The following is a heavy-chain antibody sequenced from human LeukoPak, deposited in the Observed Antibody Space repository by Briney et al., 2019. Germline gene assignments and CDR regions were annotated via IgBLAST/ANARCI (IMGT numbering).Heavy chain of an antibody. Sequence: PGGSLRLSCSVSGFRFGNYAMHWVRQAPGKGLEYVSTIDSGGRRTYYGDSVKGRFIISRDNSKNVLYLQMNSVRPEDTAVYHCATPLYSNTWGLDYWGQGTLVTVSS. V-gene: IGHV3-64D*06. J-gene: IGHJ4*02. CDR3: ATPLYSNTWGLDY. CDR2: IDSGGRRT. D-gene: IGHD6-13*01. CDR1: GFRFGNYA.